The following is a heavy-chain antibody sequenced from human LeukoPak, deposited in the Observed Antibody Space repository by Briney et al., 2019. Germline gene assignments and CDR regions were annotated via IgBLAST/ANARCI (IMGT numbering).Heavy chain of an antibody. D-gene: IGHD1-1*01. V-gene: IGHV4-34*01. CDR1: GGSFSGYY. Sequence: PSETLSLTCAVYGGSFSGYYWSWIRQPPGKGLEWIGEINHSGSTNYNPSLKSRVTISVDTSKNQFSLKLSSVTAADTAVYYCARDLGTGTTPLGAFDIWGQGTMVTVSS. CDR3: ARDLGTGTTPLGAFDI. CDR2: INHSGST. J-gene: IGHJ3*02.